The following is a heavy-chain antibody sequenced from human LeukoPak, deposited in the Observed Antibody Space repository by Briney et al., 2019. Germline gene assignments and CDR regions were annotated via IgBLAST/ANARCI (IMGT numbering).Heavy chain of an antibody. D-gene: IGHD3-10*02. CDR3: AELGITMIGGV. CDR1: GFTFSSYE. Sequence: GGSLRLSCAASGFTFSSYEMNWVRQAPAKGLEWVSYISSSGSTIYYADSVKGRFTISRDNAKNSLYLQMNSLRAEDTAVYYCAELGITMIGGVWGKGTTATISS. CDR2: ISSSGSTI. V-gene: IGHV3-48*03. J-gene: IGHJ6*04.